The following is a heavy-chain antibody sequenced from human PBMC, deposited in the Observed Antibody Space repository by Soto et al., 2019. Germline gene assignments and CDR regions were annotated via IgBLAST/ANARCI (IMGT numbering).Heavy chain of an antibody. CDR3: TTGSVEGI. CDR1: GFSFNEAW. CDR2: IKTSAGGGAT. V-gene: IGHV3-15*07. J-gene: IGHJ6*02. D-gene: IGHD2-15*01. Sequence: EVQLVESVGGLVKPGGSLRLSCVASGFSFNEAWMNWVRQAPGQGLEWVGRIKTSAGGGATNYAAPVQGRFTISRDDSKNTLYLHMNSLRTEDTAIYYCTTGSVEGIWGQGTTVIVS.